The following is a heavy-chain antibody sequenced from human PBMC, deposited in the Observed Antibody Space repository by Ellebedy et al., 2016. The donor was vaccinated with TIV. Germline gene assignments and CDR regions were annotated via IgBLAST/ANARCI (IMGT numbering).Heavy chain of an antibody. CDR2: IYYSGNT. Sequence: MPSETLSLTCTVSGGSISSYYWSWIRQPPGKGLEWIGYIYYSGNTNYNPSLKSRVTISVDTSKNQFSLKLSSVTAADTAVYYCASGPNQYFFDYWGQGTLVTVSS. J-gene: IGHJ4*02. V-gene: IGHV4-59*12. CDR1: GGSISSYY. CDR3: ASGPNQYFFDY. D-gene: IGHD1-14*01.